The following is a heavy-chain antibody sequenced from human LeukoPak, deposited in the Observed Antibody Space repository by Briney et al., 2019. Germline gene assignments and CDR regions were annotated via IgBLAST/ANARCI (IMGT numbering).Heavy chain of an antibody. CDR1: GFTFSSYS. CDR3: ARAPDIVVVVAATEGFDY. D-gene: IGHD2-15*01. Sequence: GGSLRLSCAASGFTFSSYSMNWVRQAPGKGLEWVSSISSSSSYIYYADSVKGRFTISRDNAKNSLYLQMNSLRAEDTVVYHCARAPDIVVVVAATEGFDYWGQGPLVTVSS. CDR2: ISSSSSYI. J-gene: IGHJ4*02. V-gene: IGHV3-21*01.